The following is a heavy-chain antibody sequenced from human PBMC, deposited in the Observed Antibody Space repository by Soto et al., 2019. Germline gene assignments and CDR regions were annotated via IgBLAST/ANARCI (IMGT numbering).Heavy chain of an antibody. CDR3: AARGGGGNWFDP. CDR1: GFTFTSSA. Sequence: SVKVSCKASGFTFTSSAVQWVRQARGQRLEWIGWIVVGSGNTNYAQKFQERVTIVRDMSTSTAYMELSSLRSEDTAVYYCAARGGGGNWFDPWGQGTLVTVSS. D-gene: IGHD3-10*01. CDR2: IVVGSGNT. J-gene: IGHJ5*02. V-gene: IGHV1-58*01.